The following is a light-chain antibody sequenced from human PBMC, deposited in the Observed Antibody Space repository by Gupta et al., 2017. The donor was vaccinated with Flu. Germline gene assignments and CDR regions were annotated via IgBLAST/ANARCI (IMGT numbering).Light chain of an antibody. Sequence: QPVLTQPPSSSGSPGQRVTISCSGSFSNIGGTPVYWYQQLPGTAPTRHAYYNKQRPSGVRDRFSGTKSGTSASLAISWLHTEDEADYYGAAWDDSLNGPNGVFGGGTKLTVL. CDR2: YNK. CDR3: AAWDDSLNGPNGV. V-gene: IGLV1-44*01. J-gene: IGLJ3*02. CDR1: FSNIGGTP.